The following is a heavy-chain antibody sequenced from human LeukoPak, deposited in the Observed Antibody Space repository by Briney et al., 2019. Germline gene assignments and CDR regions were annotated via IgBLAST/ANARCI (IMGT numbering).Heavy chain of an antibody. V-gene: IGHV4-34*01. CDR2: INRSGST. D-gene: IGHD5-18*01. CDR1: GGSFSGYY. J-gene: IGHJ4*02. CDR3: ARGGYSYGAEFDY. Sequence: RASETLSLTCAVYGGSFSGYYWSWIRQPPGKGLEWIGEINRSGSTNYNPSLKSRVTISVDTSKNQFSLKLSSVTAADTAVYYCARGGYSYGAEFDYWGQGTLVTVSS.